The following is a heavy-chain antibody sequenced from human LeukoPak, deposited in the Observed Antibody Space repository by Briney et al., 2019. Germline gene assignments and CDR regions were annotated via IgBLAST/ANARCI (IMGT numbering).Heavy chain of an antibody. J-gene: IGHJ4*02. D-gene: IGHD7-27*01. CDR2: INHSGST. CDR1: GGSFSGHY. Sequence: PSETLSLTCAVYGGSFSGHYWSWIRQPPGKGLEWIGEINHSGSTNYNPSLKSRVTISVDTSKNQFSLKLSSVTAADTAVYYCARENWGPRSHFDYWGQGTQVTVSS. V-gene: IGHV4-34*01. CDR3: ARENWGPRSHFDY.